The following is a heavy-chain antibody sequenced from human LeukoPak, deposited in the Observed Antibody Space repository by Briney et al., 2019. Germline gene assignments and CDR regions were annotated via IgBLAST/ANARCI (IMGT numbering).Heavy chain of an antibody. D-gene: IGHD2-15*01. CDR3: ARPLAAHNALFDF. CDR2: IYYTGSI. J-gene: IGHJ4*02. CDR1: GVSISSIHSY. V-gene: IGHV4-39*01. Sequence: SETLSLTCTVSGVSISSIHSYWGWIRQTPGKGLEWIGSIYYTGSIYYNPSLNSRVTISVDTSRNQFSLRLTSMTAADTAMYYCARPLAAHNALFDFWGQGTLVTVSS.